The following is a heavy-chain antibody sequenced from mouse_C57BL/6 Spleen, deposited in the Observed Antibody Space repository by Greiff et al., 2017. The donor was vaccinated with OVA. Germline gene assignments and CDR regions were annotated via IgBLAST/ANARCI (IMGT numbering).Heavy chain of an antibody. CDR1: GYTFTSYW. Sequence: VKLQQPGTELVKPGASVKLSCKASGYTFTSYWMHWVKQRPGQGLEWIGNINPSNGGTNYNEKFKSKATLTVDKSSSTAYMQLSSLTSEDSAVYYCARWMVTDWYFDVWGTGTTVTVSS. J-gene: IGHJ1*03. CDR2: INPSNGGT. CDR3: ARWMVTDWYFDV. D-gene: IGHD2-2*01. V-gene: IGHV1-53*01.